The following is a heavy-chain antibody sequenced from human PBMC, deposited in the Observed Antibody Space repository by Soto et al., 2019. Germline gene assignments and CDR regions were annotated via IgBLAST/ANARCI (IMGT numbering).Heavy chain of an antibody. CDR3: AREGRVHVNWFDA. D-gene: IGHD1-1*01. Sequence: ASVKVSCKASGYIFTHYYIHWVRLAPGQGLEWVGVINPGGGYGTYAQKFQGRVTMTRDTSKNQFSLKLSSVTAAATAVYYCAREGRVHVNWFDAWGQGTLVTVSS. V-gene: IGHV1-46*01. CDR2: INPGGGYG. CDR1: GYIFTHYY. J-gene: IGHJ5*02.